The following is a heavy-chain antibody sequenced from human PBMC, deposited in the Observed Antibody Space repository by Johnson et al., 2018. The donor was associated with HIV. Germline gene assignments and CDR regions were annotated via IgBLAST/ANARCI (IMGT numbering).Heavy chain of an antibody. J-gene: IGHJ3*02. CDR3: ARENVLFNAFDI. CDR2: ISYDGSNK. D-gene: IGHD2/OR15-2a*01. Sequence: LVESGGGVVQPGRSLRLSCAASGFTFSNYALHWVRQAPGKGLEWVAVISYDGSNKYYADSVKGRFTISRDNSKNTLYLQMNSLRTEDTAVYYCARENVLFNAFDIWGQGTMVTVSS. V-gene: IGHV3-30*04. CDR1: GFTFSNYA.